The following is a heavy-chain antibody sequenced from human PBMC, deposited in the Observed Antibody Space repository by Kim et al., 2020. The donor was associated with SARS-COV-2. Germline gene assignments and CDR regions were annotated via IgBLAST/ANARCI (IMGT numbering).Heavy chain of an antibody. CDR3: STAATMTSGGMDV. CDR1: GFTFLNAW. D-gene: IGHD3-22*01. CDR2: IKSKTDGGTT. J-gene: IGHJ6*02. V-gene: IGHV3-15*01. Sequence: GGSLRLSCAASGFTFLNAWMSWVRQAPGKGLEWVGRIKSKTDGGTTDYAAPVKGRFTISRDDSKYTLYLQMSSLQIEDTAVYYCSTAATMTSGGMDVWGQGTTVIVSS.